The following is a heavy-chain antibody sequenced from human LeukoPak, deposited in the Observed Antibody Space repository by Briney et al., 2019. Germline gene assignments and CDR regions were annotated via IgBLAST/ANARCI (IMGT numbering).Heavy chain of an antibody. J-gene: IGHJ4*02. CDR3: AKDQTPYY. D-gene: IGHD4-23*01. CDR2: ISGSGGRT. CDR1: GFTFRSFG. Sequence: GGTLRLSCAASGFTFRSFGMSWVRQAPGKGLEWVSGISGSGGRTYNADSVKGRFTISRDNSKNTLYLQMNSLRAEDTAVYYCAKDQTPYYWGQGTLVTVSS. V-gene: IGHV3-23*01.